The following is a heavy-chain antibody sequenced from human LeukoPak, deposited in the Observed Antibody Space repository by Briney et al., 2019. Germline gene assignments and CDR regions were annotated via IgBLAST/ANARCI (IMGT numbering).Heavy chain of an antibody. D-gene: IGHD3-22*01. CDR1: VFTFSNYG. J-gene: IGHJ4*02. V-gene: IGHV3-30*18. CDR3: AKWSRSDYYFDY. CDR2: ISYDGSNK. Sequence: RGSLRLSCAASVFTFSNYGMHWVRQAPGKGLEWVAVISYDGSNKNYAVSVKGRFIISRDDSKNTLYLQMNSLRAEDTAVYYCAKWSRSDYYFDYWGQGTLVTVSS.